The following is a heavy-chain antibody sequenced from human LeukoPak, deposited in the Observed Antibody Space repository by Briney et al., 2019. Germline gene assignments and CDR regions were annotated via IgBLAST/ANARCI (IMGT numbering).Heavy chain of an antibody. Sequence: GASVKVSCKASGYTFTSYAMNWVRQAPGQGLEWMGWINTNTGNPTYAQGFTGRFVFSLDTSVSTAYLQISSLKAEDTAVYYCARGGDRNPNRLHIAARPDDAFDIWGQGTMVTVSS. CDR1: GYTFTSYA. CDR3: ARGGDRNPNRLHIAARPDDAFDI. D-gene: IGHD6-6*01. CDR2: INTNTGNP. V-gene: IGHV7-4-1*02. J-gene: IGHJ3*02.